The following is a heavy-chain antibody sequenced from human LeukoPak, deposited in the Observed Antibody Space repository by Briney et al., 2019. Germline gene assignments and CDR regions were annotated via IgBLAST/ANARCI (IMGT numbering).Heavy chain of an antibody. V-gene: IGHV5-51*01. CDR3: AGHPIETYYYDSSGYYHYYFDY. CDR1: GYSFTSYW. Sequence: GESLKISCKGSGYSFTSYWIGWVRQMPGKGLEWMGIIYPGDSDTRYSPSFQGQVTISADKSISTAYLQWSSLKASDTAMYYCAGHPIETYYYDSSGYYHYYFDYWGQGTLVTVSS. D-gene: IGHD3-22*01. CDR2: IYPGDSDT. J-gene: IGHJ4*02.